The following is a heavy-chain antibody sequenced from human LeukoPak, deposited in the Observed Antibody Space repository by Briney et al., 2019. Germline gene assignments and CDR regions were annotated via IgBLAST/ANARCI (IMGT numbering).Heavy chain of an antibody. Sequence: SGGSLRLSCAPSGLTLSDYYMSWLRQAPGKGLEWVSYISGSTGYTNYADSVKGRFTISRDNAKNSLFLHMNSLRAEDTAVYYCERTNSGYDSFDYWGQGTLVTVSS. CDR2: ISGSTGYT. J-gene: IGHJ4*02. CDR3: ERTNSGYDSFDY. D-gene: IGHD5-12*01. CDR1: GLTLSDYY. V-gene: IGHV3-11*03.